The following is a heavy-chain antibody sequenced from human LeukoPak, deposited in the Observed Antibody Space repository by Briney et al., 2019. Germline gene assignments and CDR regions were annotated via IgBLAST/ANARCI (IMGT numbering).Heavy chain of an antibody. CDR2: ISSSSSYI. CDR1: GFTFSSYS. CDR3: ARRGYSGSYDYGVAALFDY. J-gene: IGHJ4*02. D-gene: IGHD5-12*01. Sequence: PGGSLRLSCAASGFTFSSYSMNWVRQAPGKGLEWVSSISSSSSYIYYADSVKGRFTISRDNAKNSPYLQMNSLRAEDTAVYYCARRGYSGSYDYGVAALFDYWGQGTLVTVSS. V-gene: IGHV3-21*01.